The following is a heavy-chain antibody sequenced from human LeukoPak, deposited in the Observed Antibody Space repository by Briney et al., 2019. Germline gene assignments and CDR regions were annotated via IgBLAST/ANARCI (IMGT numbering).Heavy chain of an antibody. D-gene: IGHD5-24*01. V-gene: IGHV3-23*01. CDR1: GFTFNRYA. CDR2: ITASGSST. Sequence: GGSLRLSCAASGFTFNRYAMSWVRQAPGKGLEWVSAITASGSSTHYADSVRGRFAMSRDKAKSTVYLKMNNLRAEDTAVYYCGKGSRVGYGIGIWFWGQGTLVTVSS. CDR3: GKGSRVGYGIGIWF. J-gene: IGHJ4*02.